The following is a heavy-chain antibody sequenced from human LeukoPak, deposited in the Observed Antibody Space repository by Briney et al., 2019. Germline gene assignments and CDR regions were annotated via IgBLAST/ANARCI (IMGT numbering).Heavy chain of an antibody. CDR3: ARGPGSSWYSDY. CDR1: GGSISSGSYY. V-gene: IGHV4-61*02. J-gene: IGHJ4*02. D-gene: IGHD6-13*01. Sequence: PSQTLSLTCTVSGGSISSGSYYWSWIRQPAGKGLEWIGRIYTSGSTNYNPSLKSRVTISVDTSKNQFSLKLSSVTAADTAVYYCARGPGSSWYSDYWGQGTLVTVSS. CDR2: IYTSGST.